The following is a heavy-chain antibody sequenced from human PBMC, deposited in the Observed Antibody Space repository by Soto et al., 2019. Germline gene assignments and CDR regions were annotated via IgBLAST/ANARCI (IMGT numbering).Heavy chain of an antibody. CDR1: GGSINYSY. CDR2: ISYTGSA. V-gene: IGHV4-59*12. D-gene: IGHD3-10*01. CDR3: VRPLPSGRNYGMDV. J-gene: IGHJ6*02. Sequence: SETLSLTCTVSGGSINYSYWTWIRQPPGKGLEWIGYISYTGSANYNASLKSRLTISVDTSKNTLSLQMDSLRAEDTAVYYCVRPLPSGRNYGMDVWGQGTTVTVSS.